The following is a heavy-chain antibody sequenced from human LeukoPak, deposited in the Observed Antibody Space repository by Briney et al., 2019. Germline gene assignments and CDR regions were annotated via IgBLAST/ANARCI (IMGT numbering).Heavy chain of an antibody. CDR1: GFTVSTNY. CDR3: ARSPRIYVSSGYYLVEYFDL. CDR2: IYSGGST. V-gene: IGHV3-53*01. J-gene: IGHJ2*01. Sequence: GGSLRLSCAASGFTVSTNYMSWVRQAPGKGLEWVSIIYSGGSTSYADSVKGRFTISRDISKNTLFLQMSSLRAEDTAVYYCARSPRIYVSSGYYLVEYFDLWGRGTLVTVSS. D-gene: IGHD3-22*01.